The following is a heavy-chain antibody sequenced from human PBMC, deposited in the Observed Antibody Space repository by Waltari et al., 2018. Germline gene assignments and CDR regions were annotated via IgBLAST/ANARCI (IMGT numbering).Heavy chain of an antibody. D-gene: IGHD3-10*01. J-gene: IGHJ4*02. V-gene: IGHV4-38-2*02. Sequence: QVQLQESGPGLVKPSETLSLTCAVSGYPISSGFYWGWFRQPPGKGLEWIGSIYHSGSTYYNPSLKSRVSLSVDTSTNQFSLNLISVTAADTALYHCARDRGAADYIDYWGQGTLVTVSS. CDR2: IYHSGST. CDR3: ARDRGAADYIDY. CDR1: GYPISSGFY.